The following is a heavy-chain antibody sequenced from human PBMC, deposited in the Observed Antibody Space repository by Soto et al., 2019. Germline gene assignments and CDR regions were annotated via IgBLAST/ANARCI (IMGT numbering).Heavy chain of an antibody. CDR2: INPSDGST. J-gene: IGHJ4*02. CDR1: GYTFTSYY. Sequence: ASVKVSCKASGYTFTSYYRQWVRQAPGQGLEWMGIINPSDGSTSYAQKFQGRVTMTRDTSTSTAYMELSSLRSEDTAVYYCARRTYYYDSSGYCFDYWGQGTLVTVSS. CDR3: ARRTYYYDSSGYCFDY. D-gene: IGHD3-22*01. V-gene: IGHV1-46*01.